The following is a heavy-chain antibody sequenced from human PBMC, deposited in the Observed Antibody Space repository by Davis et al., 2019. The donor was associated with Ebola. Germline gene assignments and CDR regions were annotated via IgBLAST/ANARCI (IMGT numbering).Heavy chain of an antibody. CDR1: GYTFTSYD. V-gene: IGHV1-8*01. CDR3: ARGRYQSDY. D-gene: IGHD2-2*01. CDR2: MNPNSGNT. J-gene: IGHJ4*02. Sequence: AASVKVSCKASGYTFTSYDINWVRQATGQGLEWMGWMNPNSGNTGNAQKFQGRVTMTRNTSISTAYMELRSLRSDDTAVYYCARGRYQSDYWGQGTLVTVSS.